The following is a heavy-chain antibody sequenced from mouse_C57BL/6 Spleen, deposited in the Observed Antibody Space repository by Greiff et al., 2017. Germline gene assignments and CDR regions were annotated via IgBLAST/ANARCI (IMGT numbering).Heavy chain of an antibody. V-gene: IGHV1-50*01. CDR1: GYTFTSYW. CDR2: IDPSDSYT. CDR3: ARWGDTSYGSTFYWYFDV. D-gene: IGHD1-1*01. J-gene: IGHJ1*03. Sequence: VQLQQPGAELVKPGASVKLSCKASGYTFTSYWMQWVKQRPGQGLEWIGEIDPSDSYTNYNQKFKGKATLTVDTSSSTAYMQLSSLTSEDSAVYYCARWGDTSYGSTFYWYFDVWGTGTTVTVSS.